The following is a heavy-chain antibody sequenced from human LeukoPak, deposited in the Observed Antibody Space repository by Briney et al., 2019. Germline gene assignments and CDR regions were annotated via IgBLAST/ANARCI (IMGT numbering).Heavy chain of an antibody. J-gene: IGHJ4*02. CDR3: ATEEPNYGHYAGY. D-gene: IGHD4-17*01. Sequence: GRSLRLSCAASGFTFSSYGMHWVRQAPGKGLEWVAVIWYDGSNKYYADSVKGRFTISRDNSKNTLYLQMNSLRAEDTAVYYCATEEPNYGHYAGYWGQGTLVTVSS. CDR2: IWYDGSNK. CDR1: GFTFSSYG. V-gene: IGHV3-33*01.